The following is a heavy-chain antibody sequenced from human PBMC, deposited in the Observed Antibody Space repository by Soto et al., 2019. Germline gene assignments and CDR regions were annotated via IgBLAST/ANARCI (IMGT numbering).Heavy chain of an antibody. Sequence: QITLKESGPTLVKPTQTLTLTCTFSGFSLSTSGVGVGWIRQPPGKALEWLALIYWDDDKRYSPSLKSRLTSTKDTSKNQVVLTMTNMAPVDTATYYCAHRPEYPWLDDAFDICGHGTMVTVSS. CDR3: AHRPEYPWLDDAFDI. CDR2: IYWDDDK. D-gene: IGHD5-12*01. CDR1: GFSLSTSGVG. V-gene: IGHV2-5*02. J-gene: IGHJ3*02.